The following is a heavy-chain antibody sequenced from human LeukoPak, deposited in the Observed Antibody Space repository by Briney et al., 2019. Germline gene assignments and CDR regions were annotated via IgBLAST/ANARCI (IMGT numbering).Heavy chain of an antibody. J-gene: IGHJ6*02. Sequence: GGSLRLSCAASGFTFSGSAMHWVRQASGKGLEWVGRIRSKANSYATAYAASVKGRFTISRDDSKNTAYLQMNSLETEDTAVYYCAGNIWSGPYYGMDVWGQGTTVTVSS. CDR3: AGNIWSGPYYGMDV. D-gene: IGHD3-3*01. V-gene: IGHV3-73*01. CDR1: GFTFSGSA. CDR2: IRSKANSYAT.